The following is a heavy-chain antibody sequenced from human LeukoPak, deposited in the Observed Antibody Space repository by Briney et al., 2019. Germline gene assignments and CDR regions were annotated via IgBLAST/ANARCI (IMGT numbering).Heavy chain of an antibody. CDR3: AKEKYYYDSSGYKTRGAFDI. V-gene: IGHV3-23*01. CDR1: GFTFSSSA. CDR2: ISGSGGST. D-gene: IGHD3-22*01. J-gene: IGHJ3*02. Sequence: GGSLRLSCAASGFTFSSSAMSWVRQAPGKGLEWVSAISGSGGSTYYADSVKGRFTISRDNSKNTLYLQMNSLRAEDTAVYYCAKEKYYYDSSGYKTRGAFDIWGQGTMVTVSS.